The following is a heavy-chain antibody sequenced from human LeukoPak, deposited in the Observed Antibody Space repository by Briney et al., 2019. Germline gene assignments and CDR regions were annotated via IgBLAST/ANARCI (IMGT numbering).Heavy chain of an antibody. CDR2: IGTAGDT. D-gene: IGHD4-17*01. Sequence: GGSQRLSCAASGFTFSSYDMHWVRQATGKGLEWVAAIGTAGDTYYPGSVKGRFTISRENAKNSLYLQMNSLRAGDTAVYYCARVSNDYGDYGSYDYWGQGTLVTVSS. CDR1: GFTFSSYD. V-gene: IGHV3-13*01. J-gene: IGHJ4*02. CDR3: ARVSNDYGDYGSYDY.